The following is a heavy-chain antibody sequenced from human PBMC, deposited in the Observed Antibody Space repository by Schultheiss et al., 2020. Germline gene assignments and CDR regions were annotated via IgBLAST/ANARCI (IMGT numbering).Heavy chain of an antibody. Sequence: GESLKISCTTSGFTFSYYGMHWVRQAPGKGLEWVAVISYDGSNKYYADSVKGRFTISRDNSKNTLYLQMNSLRAEDTAVYYCAKDDGAYGGLGAFDIWGQGTLVTVSS. V-gene: IGHV3-30*18. J-gene: IGHJ4*02. D-gene: IGHD4/OR15-4a*01. CDR1: GFTFSYYG. CDR3: AKDDGAYGGLGAFDI. CDR2: ISYDGSNK.